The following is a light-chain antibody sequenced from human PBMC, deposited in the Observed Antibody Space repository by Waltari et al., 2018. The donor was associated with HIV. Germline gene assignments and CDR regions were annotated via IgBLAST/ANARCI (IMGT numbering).Light chain of an antibody. CDR2: EDS. J-gene: IGLJ3*02. V-gene: IGLV3-10*01. Sequence: SYELTQPPSVSVSPGQTARITCSGDALPKKYASWYPQKSGQAPVLVIYEDSKRPSGIPERFSGSSSGTMATLTISGAQVEDEADYYCYSTDSSGNHRVFGGGTKLTVL. CDR3: YSTDSSGNHRV. CDR1: ALPKKY.